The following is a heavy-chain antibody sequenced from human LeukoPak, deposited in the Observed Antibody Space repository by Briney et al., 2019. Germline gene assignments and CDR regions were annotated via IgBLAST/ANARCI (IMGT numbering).Heavy chain of an antibody. CDR2: ISGSGSST. V-gene: IGHV3-23*01. CDR3: AKCDDGAVRSYYYYMDV. D-gene: IGHD1-1*01. Sequence: HPGGSLRLSCAASGYTFSSYAMSWVRQAPGKGLEWVSAISGSGSSTYYADSVKGRFTISRDNAKNTLYLHMNSLSAEDTAVYHCAKCDDGAVRSYYYYMDVWGKGTKVTVSS. CDR1: GYTFSSYA. J-gene: IGHJ6*03.